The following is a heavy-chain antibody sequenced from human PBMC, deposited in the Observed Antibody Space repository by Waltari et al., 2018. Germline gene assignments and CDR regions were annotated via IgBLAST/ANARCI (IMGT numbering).Heavy chain of an antibody. Sequence: VQLVESGGGLVQPGGSLRLSCAASGFTFSSFSMTWVRQAPGKGLEWIGSIYHSGGTYYNRSLKSRVTISVDTSKNQFSLKLSSVTAADTAVYYCARLVIVVVISAFDIWGQGTMVTVSS. D-gene: IGHD3-22*01. CDR2: IYHSGGT. V-gene: IGHV4-38-2*01. J-gene: IGHJ3*02. CDR1: GFTFSSFSM. CDR3: ARLVIVVVISAFDI.